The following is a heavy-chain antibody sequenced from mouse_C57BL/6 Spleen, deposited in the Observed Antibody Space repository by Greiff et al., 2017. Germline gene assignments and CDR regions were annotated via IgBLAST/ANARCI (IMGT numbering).Heavy chain of an antibody. J-gene: IGHJ4*01. Sequence: VQLQQPGAELVMPGASVKLSCKASGYTFTSYWMHWVKQRPGQGLEWIGEIDPSDSYPNYNQKFMGKSTLTVDQSSSTAYMQLSSLTSEDSAVYYCARRGFLYYAMDYWGQGTSVTVSS. V-gene: IGHV1-69*01. CDR3: ARRGFLYYAMDY. CDR1: GYTFTSYW. CDR2: IDPSDSYP.